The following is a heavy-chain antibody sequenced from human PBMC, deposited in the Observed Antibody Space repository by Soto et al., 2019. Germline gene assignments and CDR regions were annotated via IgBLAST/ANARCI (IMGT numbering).Heavy chain of an antibody. CDR2: IYHSGAT. J-gene: IGHJ4*02. Sequence: QLLLQESGSGLVKPSQTLSLTCAVSGGSISSGDYSWSWIRQPPGKGLEWIGYIYHSGATYTSPYLKSRVTISLDTSKNQFSLRLTSVTAADKAVYYCARGRAGVIAYWGQRTLVTVSS. CDR1: GGSISSGDYS. CDR3: ARGRAGVIAY. D-gene: IGHD2-21*01. V-gene: IGHV4-30-2*01.